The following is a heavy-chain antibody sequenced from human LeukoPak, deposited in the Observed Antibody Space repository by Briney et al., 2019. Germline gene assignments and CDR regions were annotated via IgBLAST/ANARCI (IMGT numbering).Heavy chain of an antibody. Sequence: PGRSLRLSCAASGFTFSSYAMHWVRQAPGKGLEWVAVISYDGSNKYYADSVKGRFTISRDNSENTLYLQMNSLRAEDTAVYYCAREVVVVPAAMGVGAFDIWGQGTMVTVSS. CDR1: GFTFSSYA. CDR3: AREVVVVPAAMGVGAFDI. V-gene: IGHV3-30*04. CDR2: ISYDGSNK. D-gene: IGHD2-2*01. J-gene: IGHJ3*02.